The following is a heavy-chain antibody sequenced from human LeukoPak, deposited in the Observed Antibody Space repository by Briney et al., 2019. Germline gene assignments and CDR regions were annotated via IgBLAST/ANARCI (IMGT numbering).Heavy chain of an antibody. D-gene: IGHD2-15*01. V-gene: IGHV3-30*18. CDR1: GFTFSSYG. CDR3: AKNVLGRYCSGGSCLSPIDH. J-gene: IGHJ4*02. CDR2: ISYDGSNK. Sequence: PGRSLRLSCAASGFTFSSYGMHLVRQAPGKGLEWVAVISYDGSNKYYADSVKGRFTISRDNSKNTLYLQMNSLRAEDTAVYYCAKNVLGRYCSGGSCLSPIDHWGQGTLVTVSS.